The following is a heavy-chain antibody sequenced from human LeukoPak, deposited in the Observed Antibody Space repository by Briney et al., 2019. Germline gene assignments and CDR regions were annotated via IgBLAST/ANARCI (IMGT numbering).Heavy chain of an antibody. CDR1: GVPINSRDYY. D-gene: IGHD3-10*01. Sequence: PSETLSLTCPVSGVPINSRDYYWTWIRQPPGKGLEWVGSIYYSGNTYYNPSLQRRVTISVDTSRDYFSLTLSSVTAADTALYFCSRGTMTAKPADFWGQGTLVTVSS. V-gene: IGHV4-39*01. J-gene: IGHJ4*02. CDR3: SRGTMTAKPADF. CDR2: IYYSGNT.